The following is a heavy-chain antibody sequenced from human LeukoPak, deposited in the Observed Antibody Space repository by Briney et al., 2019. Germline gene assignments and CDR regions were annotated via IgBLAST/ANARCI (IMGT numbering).Heavy chain of an antibody. V-gene: IGHV4-38-2*01. J-gene: IGHJ4*02. CDR3: ARSAGYRSGWHTADFDS. CDR1: GYLISDGYY. Sequence: SQTLCLSCDVSGYLISDGYYWGWIRQTPGKGLEWIGNMYYSATPHYNPSLKSPVSISVDTSKNQLFLQMSSVTAADTAFYYCARSAGYRSGWHTADFDSWGLGPRVTVSS. CDR2: MYYSATP. D-gene: IGHD6-19*01.